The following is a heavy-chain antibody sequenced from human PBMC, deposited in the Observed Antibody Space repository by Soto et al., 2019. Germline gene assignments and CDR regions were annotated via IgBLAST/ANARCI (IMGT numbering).Heavy chain of an antibody. CDR3: ARGRYSCSSEDYYYGMDV. CDR1: GGTFSRYA. V-gene: IGHV1-69*01. J-gene: IGHJ6*02. D-gene: IGHD6-6*01. Sequence: QVQLVQSGAEVKKPGSSVKFSCKASGGTFSRYASSWVGQAPGQGLEWMGGIIPIFGTANYAQKFQGRVTITADESTSTAYMELSSLISEDTTVYYCARGRYSCSSEDYYYGMDVWGPGTTVTVSS. CDR2: IIPIFGTA.